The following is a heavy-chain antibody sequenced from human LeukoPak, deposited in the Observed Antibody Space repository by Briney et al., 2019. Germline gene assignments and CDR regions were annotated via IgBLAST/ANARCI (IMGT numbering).Heavy chain of an antibody. CDR2: ISYDGSNK. CDR3: AKDPGPYCSGGSCYSQPDY. J-gene: IGHJ4*02. CDR1: GFTFSSYG. V-gene: IGHV3-30*18. Sequence: GGSLRLSCAASGFTFSSYGMHWVRQAPGKGLEWVAVISYDGSNKYYADSVKGRFTISRDNSKHTLYLQMNSLRAEDTAVYYCAKDPGPYCSGGSCYSQPDYWGQGTLVTVSS. D-gene: IGHD2-15*01.